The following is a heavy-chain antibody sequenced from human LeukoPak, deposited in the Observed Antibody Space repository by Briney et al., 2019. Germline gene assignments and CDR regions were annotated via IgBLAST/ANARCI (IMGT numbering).Heavy chain of an antibody. J-gene: IGHJ4*02. CDR2: IYYSGNT. CDR1: GGSISSYY. D-gene: IGHD1-26*01. V-gene: IGHV4-59*01. Sequence: KPSETLSLTCTVSGGSISSYYWSWIRQPPGKGLEWIGYIYYSGNTNYNPSLKSRVTISVDTSKNQFSLKLSSVTAADTAVYYCASGRELLYYWGQGTLVTVSS. CDR3: ASGRELLYY.